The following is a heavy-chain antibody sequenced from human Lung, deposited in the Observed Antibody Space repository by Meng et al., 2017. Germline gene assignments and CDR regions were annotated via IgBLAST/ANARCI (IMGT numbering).Heavy chain of an antibody. CDR2: INHSGST. V-gene: IGHV4-34*01. J-gene: IGHJ4*02. D-gene: IGHD4-11*01. Sequence: QGHVQQWGKGLLNPSETPSLLCVVSGGSFSDYYWSWIRQPPGKGLEWIGEINHSGSTNYNPSLESRATISVDTSQNNLSLKLSSVTAADSAVYYCARGPTTMAHDFDYWGQGTLVTVSS. CDR3: ARGPTTMAHDFDY. CDR1: GGSFSDYY.